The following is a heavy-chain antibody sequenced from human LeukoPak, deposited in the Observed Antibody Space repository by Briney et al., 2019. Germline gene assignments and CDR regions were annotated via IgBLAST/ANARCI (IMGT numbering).Heavy chain of an antibody. CDR1: GFTFSSYS. V-gene: IGHV3-21*01. D-gene: IGHD3-10*01. Sequence: GGSLRLSCAASGFTFSSYSMNWVRQAPGKGLEWVSSISSSSSYIYYADSVKGRFTISRDNAKNSLYLQMNSLRAEDTAVYYCARDITMVRGATYDYWGQGTLVTVSS. CDR2: ISSSSSYI. CDR3: ARDITMVRGATYDY. J-gene: IGHJ4*02.